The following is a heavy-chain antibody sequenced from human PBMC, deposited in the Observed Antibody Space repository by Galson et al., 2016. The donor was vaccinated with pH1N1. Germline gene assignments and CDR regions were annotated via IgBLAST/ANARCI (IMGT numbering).Heavy chain of an antibody. CDR2: MYTSETT. Sequence: TLSLTCTVSGGSISSSIYYWNWIRQPAGKGLEWIGRMYTSETTTYNPSLESRVSISVDTSKNQFSLRLSSVTAADTAVYFCARDRVALTGIFDYWGQGALVTVSS. D-gene: IGHD3-10*01. CDR3: ARDRVALTGIFDY. V-gene: IGHV4-61*02. CDR1: GGSISSSIYY. J-gene: IGHJ4*02.